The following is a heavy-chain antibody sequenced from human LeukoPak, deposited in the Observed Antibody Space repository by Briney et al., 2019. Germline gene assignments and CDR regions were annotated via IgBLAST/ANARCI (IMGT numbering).Heavy chain of an antibody. V-gene: IGHV3-23*01. CDR2: ISGPGGST. Sequence: GGSLRLSCAASGFTFSGYAMSWVRQAPGKGLEWVSTISGPGGSTYYTDSAKGRFTISRDNSKNTVFLQMNSLRAEDTAVYYCARDYGDYPNWDYWGQGTLVTVSS. CDR1: GFTFSGYA. D-gene: IGHD4-17*01. CDR3: ARDYGDYPNWDY. J-gene: IGHJ4*02.